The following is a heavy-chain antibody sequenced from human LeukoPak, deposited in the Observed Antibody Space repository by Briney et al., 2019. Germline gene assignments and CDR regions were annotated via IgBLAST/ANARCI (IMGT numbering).Heavy chain of an antibody. CDR2: IYTSGST. CDR3: ARDHTVGQWPTHFDY. D-gene: IGHD6-19*01. Sequence: PSETLSLTCTVSGGSISSGSYYWSWIRQPAGKGLEWIGRIYTSGSTNYNPSLKSRVTISVDTSKNQFPLKLSSVTAADTAVYYCARDHTVGQWPTHFDYWGQGTLVTVSS. V-gene: IGHV4-61*02. J-gene: IGHJ4*02. CDR1: GGSISSGSYY.